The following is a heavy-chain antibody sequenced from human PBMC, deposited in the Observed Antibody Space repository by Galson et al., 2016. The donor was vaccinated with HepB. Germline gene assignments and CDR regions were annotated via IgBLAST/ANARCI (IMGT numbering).Heavy chain of an antibody. CDR2: VDPGDSYG. J-gene: IGHJ4*02. D-gene: IGHD5-24*01. V-gene: IGHV5-10-1*01. CDR1: GYSFSSYW. Sequence: QSGAEVKEPGESLRISCKGSGYSFSSYWITWVRQRPGKGLEWIGRVDPGDSYGNYSPSFQGHVTIPADKSISTASLQWTNLKASDTAMYYCARHRGRHGYNDFDYWGQGTLVTVSS. CDR3: ARHRGRHGYNDFDY.